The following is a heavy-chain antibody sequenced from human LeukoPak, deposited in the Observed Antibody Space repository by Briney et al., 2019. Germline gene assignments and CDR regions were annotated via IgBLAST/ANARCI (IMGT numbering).Heavy chain of an antibody. D-gene: IGHD4-23*01. J-gene: IGHJ3*02. V-gene: IGHV3-74*01. CDR3: AGSPYGGNSEI. CDR2: INSDGSIT. Sequence: TGGSLRLSCSASGFTFSSYAMHWFRQAPGKGLVWVSRINSDGSITDYEDSVKGRFTISRDNAKNTLYLQMNSLRAEDTAVYYCAGSPYGGNSEIWGLGTMVTVSS. CDR1: GFTFSSYA.